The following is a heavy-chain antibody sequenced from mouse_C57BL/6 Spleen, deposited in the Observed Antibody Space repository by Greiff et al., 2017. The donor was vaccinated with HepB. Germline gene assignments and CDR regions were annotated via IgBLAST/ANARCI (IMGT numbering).Heavy chain of an antibody. CDR1: GFTFSSYA. CDR2: ISSGGDYI. J-gene: IGHJ4*01. CDR3: TKASSGSSFFGNHYYAMDY. D-gene: IGHD1-1*01. V-gene: IGHV5-9-1*02. Sequence: EVKLVESGEGLVKPGGSLKLSCAASGFTFSSYAMSWVRQTPEKRLEWVAYISSGGDYIYYADTVKGRFTISRDNARNTLYLQMSSLKSEDTAMYYCTKASSGSSFFGNHYYAMDYWGQGTSVTVSS.